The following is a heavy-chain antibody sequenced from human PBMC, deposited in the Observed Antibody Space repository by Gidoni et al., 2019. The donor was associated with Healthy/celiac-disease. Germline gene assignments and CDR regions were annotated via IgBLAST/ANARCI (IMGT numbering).Heavy chain of an antibody. CDR1: GFTFSSYA. J-gene: IGHJ6*02. D-gene: IGHD2-2*01. CDR2: ISGSGGST. V-gene: IGHV3-23*01. CDR3: AKISSVVPAAIGVDYYYGMDV. Sequence: EVQLLESGGGLVQPGGSLRLSCAASGFTFSSYAMSWVRQAPGKGLEWVSAISGSGGSTYYADSVKGRFTISRDNSKNTLYLQMNSLRAEDTAVYYCAKISSVVPAAIGVDYYYGMDVWGQGTTVTVSS.